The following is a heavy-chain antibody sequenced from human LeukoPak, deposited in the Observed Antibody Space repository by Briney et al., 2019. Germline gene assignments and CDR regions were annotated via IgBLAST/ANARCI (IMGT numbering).Heavy chain of an antibody. J-gene: IGHJ4*02. V-gene: IGHV1-18*04. D-gene: IGHD2-2*01. CDR2: ISGYNGNT. Sequence: GASVKVSCKASGYTFTGYYLHWVRQAPGQGLEWMGRISGYNGNTKYAQKFQGRVTITTDESTSTAYMELSSLRSEDTAVYYCARSQGQYQLLFYWGQGTLVTVSS. CDR3: ARSQGQYQLLFY. CDR1: GYTFTGYY.